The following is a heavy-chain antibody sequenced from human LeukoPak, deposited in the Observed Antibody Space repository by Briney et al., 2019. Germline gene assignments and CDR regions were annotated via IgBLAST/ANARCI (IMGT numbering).Heavy chain of an antibody. V-gene: IGHV3-23*01. Sequence: PGGSLRLSCAASGFTFNSYAMNWVRQAPGKGLEWVSAISAQGGTIYYADSGKGRFTTSRDNSKNTLYLQVSSLRAVDTAVYYCAKTAPDTTYFDSWGKGTPVTVSS. J-gene: IGHJ4*02. CDR1: GFTFNSYA. CDR2: ISAQGGTI. D-gene: IGHD2-21*02. CDR3: AKTAPDTTYFDS.